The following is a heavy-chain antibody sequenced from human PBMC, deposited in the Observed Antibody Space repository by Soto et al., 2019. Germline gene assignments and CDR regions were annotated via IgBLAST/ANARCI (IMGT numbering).Heavy chain of an antibody. CDR1: GGSISSGYY. V-gene: IGHV4-31*03. D-gene: IGHD3-16*01. CDR2: IYYSGST. CDR3: ARGPSAMIRVFDI. Sequence: QVQLQESGPGLVKPSQTLSLTCTVSGGSISSGYYWSWIRQHPGKGLEWIGYIYYSGSTYDNPSLKSRVTISVDTSKNQFSLNLSSVTAADTAVYYCARGPSAMIRVFDIWGQGTMVTVSS. J-gene: IGHJ3*02.